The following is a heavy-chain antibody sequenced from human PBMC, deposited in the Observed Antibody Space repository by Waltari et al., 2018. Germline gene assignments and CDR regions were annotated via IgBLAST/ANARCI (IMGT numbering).Heavy chain of an antibody. V-gene: IGHV1-69*04. J-gene: IGHJ6*03. CDR2: SIPILGIT. Sequence: QVQLVQSGAEVKKPGSSVKVSCKASGGTFSRYAISWVRQAPGQGLEWMGGSIPILGITNYAKKFQGRVTISADESTSTAYMELSSLRPEDTAVYYCARTVTPGDYYYYYMDVWGKGTTVTVSS. CDR3: ARTVTPGDYYYYYMDV. CDR1: GGTFSRYA. D-gene: IGHD4-17*01.